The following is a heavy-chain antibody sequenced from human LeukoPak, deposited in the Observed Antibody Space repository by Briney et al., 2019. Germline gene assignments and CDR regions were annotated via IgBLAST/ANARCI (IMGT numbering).Heavy chain of an antibody. CDR2: IIPIFGTA. CDR1: GGTFSSYA. D-gene: IGHD2-15*01. CDR3: ARWWYKPRGWFDP. Sequence: SVNVSCKASGGTFSSYAISWVRQAPGQGLEGMGGIIPIFGTANYAQKFQGRVTITTDESTSTAYMELSRVRSEDTAVYYCARWWYKPRGWFDPWGQGTLVTVSS. V-gene: IGHV1-69*05. J-gene: IGHJ5*02.